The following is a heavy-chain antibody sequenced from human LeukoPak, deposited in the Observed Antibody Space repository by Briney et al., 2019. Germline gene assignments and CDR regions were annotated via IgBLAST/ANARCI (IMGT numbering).Heavy chain of an antibody. CDR1: EFTFSSYA. CDR3: ARVSEGAFGY. V-gene: IGHV3-23*01. Sequence: GGSLRLSCAGSEFTFSSYAMNWVRQAPGKGLEWVSGISGSGDITYYGDSVKGRFTISRDNSKNTLYLQMNSLRAEDTAVYYCARVSEGAFGYWGQGTLVTVSS. CDR2: ISGSGDIT. J-gene: IGHJ4*02. D-gene: IGHD1-26*01.